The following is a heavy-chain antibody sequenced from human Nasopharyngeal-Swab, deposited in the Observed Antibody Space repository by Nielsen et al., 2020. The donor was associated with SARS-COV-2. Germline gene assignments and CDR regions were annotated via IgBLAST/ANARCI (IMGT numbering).Heavy chain of an antibody. Sequence: GESLKISCAASGFTFSSYAMSWVRQAPGKGLEWVSAITGSGAGTYYADSVKGRFTISRDNAKNSLYLQMNSLRAEDTAVYYCARAPYYYGSGTMRTVYYFDYWGQGTLVTVSS. V-gene: IGHV3-23*01. CDR1: GFTFSSYA. CDR2: ITGSGAGT. CDR3: ARAPYYYGSGTMRTVYYFDY. D-gene: IGHD3-10*01. J-gene: IGHJ4*02.